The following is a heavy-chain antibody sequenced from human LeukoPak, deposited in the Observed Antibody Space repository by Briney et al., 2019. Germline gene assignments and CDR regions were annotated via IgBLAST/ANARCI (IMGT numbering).Heavy chain of an antibody. CDR1: GYTFTCYY. Sequence: GASVKVSCKASGYTFTCYYMHWVRQAPGQGLEWMGWINPNSGGTNYAQKFQGRVTMTRDTSISTAYMELSRLRSDDTAVYYCARDGGDYYDSSGYYYARAFDIWGQGTMVTVSS. V-gene: IGHV1-2*02. CDR3: ARDGGDYYDSSGYYYARAFDI. J-gene: IGHJ3*02. D-gene: IGHD3-22*01. CDR2: INPNSGGT.